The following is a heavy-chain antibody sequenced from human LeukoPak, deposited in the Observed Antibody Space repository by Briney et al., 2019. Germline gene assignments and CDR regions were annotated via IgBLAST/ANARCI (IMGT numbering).Heavy chain of an antibody. D-gene: IGHD2-21*02. CDR3: ATRPPCGGDCYSGDWFDP. CDR2: MYYSGNT. J-gene: IGHJ5*02. V-gene: IGHV4-39*07. Sequence: SETLSLTCTVSGGSISSSSYYWGWIRQPPGKGLEWIGSMYYSGNTYYNPSLESRVTMSLDTSKNQFSLKLSSVTAADTAVYYCATRPPCGGDCYSGDWFDPWGQGILVTVSS. CDR1: GGSISSSSYY.